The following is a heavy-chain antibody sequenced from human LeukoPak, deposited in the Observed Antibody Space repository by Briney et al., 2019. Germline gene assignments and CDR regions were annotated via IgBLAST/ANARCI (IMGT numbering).Heavy chain of an antibody. D-gene: IGHD2/OR15-2a*01. CDR1: GYTFTSYA. V-gene: IGHV1-46*01. CDR2: INPSGGST. CDR3: ARVIEWFDP. J-gene: IGHJ5*02. Sequence: ASVKVSCKASGYTFTSYAMNWVRQAPGQGLEWMGIINPSGGSTSYAQKFQGRATMTRDTSTSTVYMELSSLRSKDTAVYYCARVIEWFDPWGQGTLVTVSS.